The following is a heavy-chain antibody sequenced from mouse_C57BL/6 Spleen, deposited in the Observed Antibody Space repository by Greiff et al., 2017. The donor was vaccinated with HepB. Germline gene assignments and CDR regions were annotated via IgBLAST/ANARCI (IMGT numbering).Heavy chain of an antibody. J-gene: IGHJ4*01. CDR2: FYPGSGSI. D-gene: IGHD1-1*01. Sequence: VQGVESGAELVKPGASVKLSCKASGYTFTEYTIHWVKQRSGQGLEWIGWFYPGSGSIKYNEKFKDKATLTADKSSSTVYMELSRLTSEDSAVYFCARHGSSITTVVADCAMDYWGQGTSVTVSS. CDR3: ARHGSSITTVVADCAMDY. V-gene: IGHV1-62-2*01. CDR1: GYTFTEYT.